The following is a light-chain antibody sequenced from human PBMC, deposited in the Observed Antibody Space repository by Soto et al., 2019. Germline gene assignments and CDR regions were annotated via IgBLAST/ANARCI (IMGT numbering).Light chain of an antibody. CDR2: GAS. V-gene: IGKV3-20*01. CDR1: QSVSSSY. Sequence: EIVLTPSPGTLSLSPVERATLSCWASQSVSSSYLAWYQQRPGQAPRLLIYGASIRATGIPDRFSGSGSGTEFTLTIASLQSEDFAVYYCHQYHLWPWTFGQGTKVDIK. CDR3: HQYHLWPWT. J-gene: IGKJ1*01.